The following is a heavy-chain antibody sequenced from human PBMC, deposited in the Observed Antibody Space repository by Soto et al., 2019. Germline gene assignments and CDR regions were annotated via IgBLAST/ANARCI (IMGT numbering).Heavy chain of an antibody. CDR1: GGTFSSYT. Sequence: QLVQSGAEVKKPGSSVKVSCKVSGGTFSSYTITWVRQAPGEGLEWMGRIIPMFDIINYAQKFQGRVTITADKSTNTAYTELTSLKSDDTAVYYCARVKHENYGMDLWCQGTTVTVSS. CDR2: IIPMFDII. J-gene: IGHJ6*02. V-gene: IGHV1-69*02. CDR3: ARVKHENYGMDL.